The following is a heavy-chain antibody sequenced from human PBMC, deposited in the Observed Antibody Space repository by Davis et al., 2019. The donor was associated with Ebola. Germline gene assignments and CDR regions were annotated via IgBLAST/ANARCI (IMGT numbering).Heavy chain of an antibody. CDR1: GFPFSSYA. CDR2: ISYDGSNK. D-gene: IGHD1-26*01. J-gene: IGHJ6*02. CDR3: ARVRGSYYEDYYYYGMDV. V-gene: IGHV3-30*04. Sequence: GGFLRLSLAPPGFPFSSYAMHWVRPAPGKGLERVAVISYDGSNKYYADSVKGRFTISRDNSKNTLYLQMNSLRAEDTAVYYCARVRGSYYEDYYYYGMDVWGQGTTVTVSS.